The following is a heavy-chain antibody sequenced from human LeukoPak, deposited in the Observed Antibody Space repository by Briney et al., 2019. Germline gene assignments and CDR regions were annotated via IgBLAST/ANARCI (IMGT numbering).Heavy chain of an antibody. CDR1: GFTFSNFW. V-gene: IGHV3-21*01. Sequence: GGSLRLSCEASGFTFSNFWMSWIRQAPGKGLQWVSSISSTGTYIYYADLVEGRFTVSRDNAKNSLYLQMNSLRAEDTAVYYCARGVGNFRYYFDYWGQGTLVTVSS. J-gene: IGHJ4*02. CDR3: ARGVGNFRYYFDY. CDR2: ISSTGTYI. D-gene: IGHD2/OR15-2a*01.